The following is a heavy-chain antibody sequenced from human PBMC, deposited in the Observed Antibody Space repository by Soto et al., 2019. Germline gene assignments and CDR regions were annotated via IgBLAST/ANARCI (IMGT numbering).Heavy chain of an antibody. V-gene: IGHV1-18*01. CDR2: ISPYSGNT. Sequence: QVELVQSGAEVKKPGASVKVSCKASGYSFTNYGISWVRQAPGQGLECLGWISPYSGNTNSAQKFRGRVPLTPDTSTTTAYLELRRLTSDDTAIYYCARDWSYPSGGIDYWGQGTLVTVSS. J-gene: IGHJ4*02. CDR3: ARDWSYPSGGIDY. D-gene: IGHD6-25*01. CDR1: GYSFTNYG.